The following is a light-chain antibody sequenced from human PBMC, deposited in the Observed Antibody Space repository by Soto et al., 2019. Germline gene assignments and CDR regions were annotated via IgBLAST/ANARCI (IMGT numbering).Light chain of an antibody. CDR3: QTWGTGIHWV. Sequence: QSVLTQSPSASASLGASVKLTCTLSSGHSSYAIAWHQQQPEKGPRYLTKLNSDGSHSKGDGIPDRFSGSSSGAERYLTISSLQSEDEADYYCQTWGTGIHWVFGGGTKLTVL. J-gene: IGLJ3*02. V-gene: IGLV4-69*01. CDR2: LNSDGSH. CDR1: SGHSSYA.